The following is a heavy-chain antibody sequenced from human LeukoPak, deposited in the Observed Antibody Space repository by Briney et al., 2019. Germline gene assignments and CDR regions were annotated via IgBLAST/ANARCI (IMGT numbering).Heavy chain of an antibody. J-gene: IGHJ3*02. V-gene: IGHV4-59*01. Sequence: KPSETLSLTCTVSGGSISSYYWSWIRLPPGKGLEWIGYLSKSGNTNYSPSLKSRVTIFGDTSKNQFFLKLSSVTAADTAVYYYARARYVNSFYAFDIWGQGTLVTVSS. CDR2: LSKSGNT. CDR3: ARARYVNSFYAFDI. D-gene: IGHD3-9*01. CDR1: GGSISSYY.